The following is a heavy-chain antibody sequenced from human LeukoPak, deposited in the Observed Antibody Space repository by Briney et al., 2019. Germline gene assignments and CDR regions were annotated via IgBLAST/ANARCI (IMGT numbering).Heavy chain of an antibody. D-gene: IGHD6-13*01. CDR1: GGSFSGYY. V-gene: IGHV4-34*01. Sequence: PSETLSLTCAVYGGSFSGYYWSWIRQPPGKGLEWFGEINHSGSTNYNPSLKSRVTISVDTSKNQFSLKLSSVTAADTAVYYCARDPGYSSSWYRSRAFDYWGQGTLVTVSS. CDR2: INHSGST. J-gene: IGHJ4*02. CDR3: ARDPGYSSSWYRSRAFDY.